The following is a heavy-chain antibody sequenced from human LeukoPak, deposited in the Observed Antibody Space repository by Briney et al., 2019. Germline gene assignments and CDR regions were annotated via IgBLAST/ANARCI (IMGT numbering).Heavy chain of an antibody. V-gene: IGHV4-34*01. CDR2: INHSGST. J-gene: IGHJ5*02. D-gene: IGHD6-19*01. Sequence: SETLSLTCAVYGGSFSGYYWSWIRQPPGKGLEWLGEINHSGSTNYNPSLKSRVTISVDTSKNQFSLKLSSVTAADTAVYYCARGGAIAVAVVGFDRWGQGTLVTVSS. CDR1: GGSFSGYY. CDR3: ARGGAIAVAVVGFDR.